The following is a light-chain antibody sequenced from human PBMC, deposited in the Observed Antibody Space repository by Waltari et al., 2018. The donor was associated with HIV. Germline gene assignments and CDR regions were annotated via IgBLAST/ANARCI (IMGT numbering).Light chain of an antibody. V-gene: IGLV2-14*01. CDR3: CSYTTSDTGV. J-gene: IGLJ3*02. Sequence: SALTQPASVSGSPGQSITLSCAGTSSDVGHYNLVSWYPQHPGKAPKLIVFEVTNRPSGLSSRFSGSKSDNTASLTISGLQAEDEADYYGCSYTTSDTGVFGGGTKLTVL. CDR1: SSDVGHYNL. CDR2: EVT.